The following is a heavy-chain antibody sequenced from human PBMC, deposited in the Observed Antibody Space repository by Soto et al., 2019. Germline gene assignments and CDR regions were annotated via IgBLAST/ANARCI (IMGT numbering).Heavy chain of an antibody. V-gene: IGHV4-59*01. CDR3: SRDGASSSLHGMDD. CDR2: IDYSGRT. CDR1: GGSISSYF. D-gene: IGHD6-19*01. Sequence: PSDTLSLTCTVAGGSISSYFWSWIRQPPGKGLEWIGYIDYSGRTNYNPSLKSRVSISVDTSKNQFSLMLNSVTAADTAMYYCSRDGASSSLHGMDDWRQVTSVTVS. J-gene: IGHJ6*02.